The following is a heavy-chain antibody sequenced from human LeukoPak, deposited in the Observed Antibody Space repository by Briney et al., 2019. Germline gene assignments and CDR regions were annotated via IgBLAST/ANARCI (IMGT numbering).Heavy chain of an antibody. CDR1: GGSFSGYY. Sequence: PSETLSLTCAVYGGSFSGYYWSWIRQPPGKGLEWIGEINHSGSTNYNPSLKSRVTISVDTSKNRFSLKLSSVTAADTAVYYCAVAARPTRSPSNYWGQGTLVTVSS. CDR3: AVAARPTRSPSNY. V-gene: IGHV4-34*01. CDR2: INHSGST. J-gene: IGHJ4*02. D-gene: IGHD6-6*01.